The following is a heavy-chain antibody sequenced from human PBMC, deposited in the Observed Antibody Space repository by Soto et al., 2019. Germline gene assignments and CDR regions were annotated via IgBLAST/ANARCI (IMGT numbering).Heavy chain of an antibody. J-gene: IGHJ5*02. D-gene: IGHD3-3*01. Sequence: PGGSLRLSCAASGFTFSSYGMHWVRQAPGKGLEWVAVIWYDGSNKYYADSVKGRFTISRDNSKNTLYLQMNSLRAEDTAVYYCARERSLYDFWSGYPSRALRNNWFDPWGQGTLVTVSS. CDR3: ARERSLYDFWSGYPSRALRNNWFDP. V-gene: IGHV3-33*01. CDR1: GFTFSSYG. CDR2: IWYDGSNK.